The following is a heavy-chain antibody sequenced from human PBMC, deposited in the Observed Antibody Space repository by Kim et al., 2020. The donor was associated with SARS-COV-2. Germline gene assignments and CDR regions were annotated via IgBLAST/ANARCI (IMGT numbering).Heavy chain of an antibody. CDR3: ARDGGYSGYDDYYFDY. Sequence: SGKGRLTISKDNSKNTLYLQMTSLRAEDTAVYYCARDGGYSGYDDYYFDYWGQGTLVTVSS. D-gene: IGHD5-12*01. J-gene: IGHJ4*02. V-gene: IGHV3-66*01.